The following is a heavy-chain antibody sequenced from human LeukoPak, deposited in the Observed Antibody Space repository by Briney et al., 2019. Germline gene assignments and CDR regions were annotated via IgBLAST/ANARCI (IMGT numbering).Heavy chain of an antibody. CDR1: GGTFSSYA. CDR2: IIPIFGTA. J-gene: IGHJ4*02. CDR3: VSYGSGSYFDY. Sequence: SVKVSCKASGGTFSSYAISWVRQAPGQGLEWMGRIIPIFGTANYAQKFQGRVTITTDESTSTAYMELSSLRSEDTAVYYCVSYGSGSYFDYWGQGTLVTVSS. V-gene: IGHV1-69*05. D-gene: IGHD3-10*01.